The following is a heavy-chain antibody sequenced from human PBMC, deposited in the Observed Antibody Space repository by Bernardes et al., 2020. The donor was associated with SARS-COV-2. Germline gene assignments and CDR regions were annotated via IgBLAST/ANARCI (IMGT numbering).Heavy chain of an antibody. CDR2: IYWDDDK. CDR1: GFSLSTSGVG. Sequence: SVPTLVKPTQTLTLTCTFSGFSLSTSGVGVGWIRQPPGKALEWLALIYWDDDKCYSPSLKSRLTITKDTSKNQVVLTMTNMDPVDTATYYCAHPQDYYYGSSGYSFEGGVVFGAPSVKDKPNPLQSLPWG. V-gene: IGHV2-5*02. J-gene: IGHJ5*02. CDR3: AHPQDYYYGSSGYSFEGGVVFGAPSVKDKPNPLQSLP. D-gene: IGHD3-22*01.